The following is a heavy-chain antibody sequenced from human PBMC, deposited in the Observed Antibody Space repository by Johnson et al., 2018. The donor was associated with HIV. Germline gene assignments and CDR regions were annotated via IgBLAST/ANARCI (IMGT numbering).Heavy chain of an antibody. Sequence: QEQLVESGGGVVQPGRSLRLSCAASGFTFSSYAMHWVRQAPGKGLEWVAIISYDGINKYYADSVKGRFTISRDNAKNSVYLQMNSLRAEDTAVYYCARSEYSSSWSNAFDIWGQGTMVTVSS. J-gene: IGHJ3*02. CDR3: ARSEYSSSWSNAFDI. V-gene: IGHV3-30-3*01. CDR1: GFTFSSYA. CDR2: ISYDGINK. D-gene: IGHD6-13*01.